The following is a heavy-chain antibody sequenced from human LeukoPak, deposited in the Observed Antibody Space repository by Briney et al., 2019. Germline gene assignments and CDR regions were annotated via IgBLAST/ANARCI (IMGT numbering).Heavy chain of an antibody. CDR3: ASGYSGYSYDLDY. CDR2: ISSSSSYI. V-gene: IGHV3-21*01. Sequence: PGGSLRLSCITSGFAFNTYAMHWVRQAPGKGLEWVSSISSSSSYIYYADSVKGRFTISRDNAKNSLYLQMNSLRAEDTAVYYCASGYSGYSYDLDYWGQGTLVTVSS. CDR1: GFAFNTYA. D-gene: IGHD5-18*01. J-gene: IGHJ4*02.